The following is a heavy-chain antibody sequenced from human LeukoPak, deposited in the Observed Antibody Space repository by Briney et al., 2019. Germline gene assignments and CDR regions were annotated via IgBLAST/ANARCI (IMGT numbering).Heavy chain of an antibody. Sequence: GGSLRLPCATSGFTFSSYGMHWVRQAPGKGLEWVAIISYDGRNKYYADSVKGRFTISRDNSKNTLYLQMNSLRAEDTAVYYCARALYRGYYFDYWGQGTLVTVSS. V-gene: IGHV3-30*03. CDR1: GFTFSSYG. J-gene: IGHJ4*02. CDR2: ISYDGRNK. CDR3: ARALYRGYYFDY. D-gene: IGHD3-16*01.